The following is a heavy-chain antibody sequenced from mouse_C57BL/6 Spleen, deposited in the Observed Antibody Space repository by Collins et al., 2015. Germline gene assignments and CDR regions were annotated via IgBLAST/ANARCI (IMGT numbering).Heavy chain of an antibody. CDR1: GFSLTSYG. Sequence: QVQLKESGPGLVAPSQSLSITCTVSGFSLTSYGVHWVRQPPGKGLEWLGVIWAGGSTNYNSALMSRLSISKDNSKSQVFLKMNSLQTDDTAMYCCASLFAWFAYWGQGTLVTVSA. CDR2: IWAGGST. CDR3: ASLFAWFAY. D-gene: IGHD6-5*01. V-gene: IGHV2-9*02. J-gene: IGHJ3*01.